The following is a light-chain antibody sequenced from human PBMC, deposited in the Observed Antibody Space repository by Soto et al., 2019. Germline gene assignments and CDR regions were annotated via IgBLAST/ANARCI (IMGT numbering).Light chain of an antibody. J-gene: IGKJ1*01. Sequence: IVRPQSQDTVSVSPGERATLSCRVSQSGSSNLAWYQQKPGQAPTLLIYGASTRAPGIPARFSGSGSGTEFTLTISSLQSEDFAVYYCQQYNNWPPATFGQGTNVAIK. CDR3: QQYNNWPPAT. CDR1: QSGSSN. V-gene: IGKV3-15*01. CDR2: GAS.